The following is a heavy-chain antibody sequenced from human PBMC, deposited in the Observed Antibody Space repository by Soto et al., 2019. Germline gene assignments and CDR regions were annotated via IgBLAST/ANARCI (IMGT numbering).Heavy chain of an antibody. Sequence: SETLSLTCTVSGGSISSYYWSWIRQPPGKGLEWIGYIYYSGSTNYNPSLKSRVTISVDTSKNQFSLKLSSVTAADTAVYYCAREGCSSTSCYPHYYYYGMDVWGQGTTVTVSS. CDR3: AREGCSSTSCYPHYYYYGMDV. D-gene: IGHD2-2*01. CDR1: GGSISSYY. CDR2: IYYSGST. J-gene: IGHJ6*02. V-gene: IGHV4-59*01.